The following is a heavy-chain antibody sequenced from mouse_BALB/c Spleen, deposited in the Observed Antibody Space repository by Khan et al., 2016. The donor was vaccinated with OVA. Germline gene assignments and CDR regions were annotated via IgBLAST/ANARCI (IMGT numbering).Heavy chain of an antibody. D-gene: IGHD2-10*01. CDR3: ARAYYGNYREAMDY. Sequence: QVQLKESGPGLVAPSQSLSITCTVSGFSLTGYGVNWVRQPPGKGLEWLGMIWGDGSTDSNSALKSRLNLSKDNSKSHVFLKMNSLQTDDTARYYCARAYYGNYREAMDYWGQGTSVTGSS. CDR2: IWGDGST. CDR1: GFSLTGYG. V-gene: IGHV2-6-7*01. J-gene: IGHJ4*01.